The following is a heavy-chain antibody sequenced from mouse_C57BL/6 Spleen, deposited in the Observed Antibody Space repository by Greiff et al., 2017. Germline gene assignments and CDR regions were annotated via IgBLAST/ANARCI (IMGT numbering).Heavy chain of an antibody. CDR3: AKNDDDVWYLDY. V-gene: IGHV1-64*01. CDR2: IHPNSGST. CDR1: GYTFTSYW. J-gene: IGHJ2*01. D-gene: IGHD2-12*01. Sequence: QVQLQQPGAELVKPGASVKLSCKASGYTFTSYWMPWVKQRPGQGLEWIGLIHPNSGSTNYNEKFKSKATLTVDKSSSTAYMQLSSLTSEDSAVYYCAKNDDDVWYLDYWGQGTTLTVSS.